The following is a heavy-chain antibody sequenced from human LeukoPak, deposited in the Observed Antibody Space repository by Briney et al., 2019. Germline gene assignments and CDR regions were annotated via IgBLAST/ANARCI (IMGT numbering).Heavy chain of an antibody. CDR1: GGSFTIYS. V-gene: IGHV4-59*01. J-gene: IGHJ5*02. D-gene: IGHD2-2*01. Sequence: SETLSLTCAVYGGSFTIYSWTWIRQPPGKGLEWIGYIYYSGSTNYNPSLKSRVTISVDTSKNQFSLKLNSVTAADTAVYYCARTTEDCSSTSCYQYWFDPWGQGTLVTVSS. CDR2: IYYSGST. CDR3: ARTTEDCSSTSCYQYWFDP.